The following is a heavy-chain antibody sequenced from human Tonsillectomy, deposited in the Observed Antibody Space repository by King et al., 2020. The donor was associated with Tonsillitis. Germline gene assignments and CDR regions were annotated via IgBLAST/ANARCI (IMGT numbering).Heavy chain of an antibody. D-gene: IGHD3-3*02. CDR1: GFTVSSNY. Sequence: VQLVESGGGLIQPGGSLRLSCAASGFTVSSNYMSWVRQAPGKGLEWVSLIYSGGSTDYADSVKGRFTISRDNSKNTLYLQMKSLRADDTAVYYCARSTSRVLVYMDVWGKGTTVTVSS. V-gene: IGHV3-53*01. J-gene: IGHJ6*03. CDR2: IYSGGST. CDR3: ARSTSRVLVYMDV.